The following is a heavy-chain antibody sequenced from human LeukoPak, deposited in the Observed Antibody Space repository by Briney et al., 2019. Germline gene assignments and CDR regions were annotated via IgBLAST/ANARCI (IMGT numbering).Heavy chain of an antibody. CDR1: GFTFDDYA. CDR2: ISWNSGSI. CDR3: AKDILETGPDAFDI. J-gene: IGHJ3*02. Sequence: GGSLRLSCAASGFTFDDYAMHWVRHAPGKGLEWVSGISWNSGSIGYADSVKGRFTISRDNAKNSLYLQMNSLRAEDTALYYCAKDILETGPDAFDIWGQGTMVTVSS. V-gene: IGHV3-9*01. D-gene: IGHD3-9*01.